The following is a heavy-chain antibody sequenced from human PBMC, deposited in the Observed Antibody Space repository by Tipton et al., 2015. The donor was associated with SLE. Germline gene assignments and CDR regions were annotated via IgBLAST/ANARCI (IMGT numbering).Heavy chain of an antibody. D-gene: IGHD4-23*01. CDR1: GGSVSSTTYY. V-gene: IGHV4-61*02. Sequence: TLSLTCTVSGGSVSSTTYYWSWIRQPAGKGLEWIGRIYTSGSTSYNPSLKSRVTISVNTSKNQFSLKLSSVTAADTAVYYCARAGYGVVTLDYWGQGTLVTVSS. CDR2: IYTSGST. CDR3: ARAGYGVVTLDY. J-gene: IGHJ4*02.